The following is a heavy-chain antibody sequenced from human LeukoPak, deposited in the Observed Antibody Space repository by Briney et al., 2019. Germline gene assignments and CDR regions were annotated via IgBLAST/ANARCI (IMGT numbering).Heavy chain of an antibody. D-gene: IGHD6-19*01. J-gene: IGHJ4*02. V-gene: IGHV4-4*07. CDR3: ARRDISSGWSFDY. Sequence: PSETLSLTCTVSGGSISNYHWSWIRQPAGKGLEWIGQIHTSGSTNYNPPLKSRVTMSIDTPENQLSLTIRSVTAADTAVYYCARRDISSGWSFDYWGQGILVTASS. CDR1: GGSISNYH. CDR2: IHTSGST.